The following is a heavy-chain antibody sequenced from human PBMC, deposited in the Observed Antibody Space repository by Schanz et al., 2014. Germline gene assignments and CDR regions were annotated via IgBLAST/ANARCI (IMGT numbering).Heavy chain of an antibody. J-gene: IGHJ5*02. Sequence: EVQLADSGGGLVQPGGSLRLSCAASGFTFSGFWMTWVRQAPGKGLEWVANIKKDGSEKYYVDSVKGRFTISRDNAKNSLFLQMNSLRPEDTAVYYCARGRVLESWGQGTLVTVSS. CDR3: ARGRVLES. V-gene: IGHV3-7*01. CDR2: IKKDGSEK. D-gene: IGHD1-1*01. CDR1: GFTFSGFW.